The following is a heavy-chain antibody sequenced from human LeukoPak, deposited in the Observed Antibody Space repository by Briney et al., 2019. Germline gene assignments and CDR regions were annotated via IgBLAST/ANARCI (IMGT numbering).Heavy chain of an antibody. CDR1: GFTFSGYA. V-gene: IGHV3-23*01. J-gene: IGHJ1*01. Sequence: GGSLRLSCAASGFTFSGYAMSWVRQAPGKGLEWVSAISGSGGSTYYADSVKGRFTISRYNSKNTLYLQMNSLRAEDTAVYYCAKDPAAVTMIVVLTLEYFQHWGQGTLVTVSS. D-gene: IGHD3-22*01. CDR2: ISGSGGST. CDR3: AKDPAAVTMIVVLTLEYFQH.